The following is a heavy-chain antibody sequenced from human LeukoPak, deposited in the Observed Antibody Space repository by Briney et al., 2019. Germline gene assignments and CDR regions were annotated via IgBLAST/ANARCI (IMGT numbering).Heavy chain of an antibody. J-gene: IGHJ4*02. CDR1: GFTFSSYS. CDR2: ISGSGGST. D-gene: IGHD1-26*01. CDR3: AKVGLYSGSYYFDY. V-gene: IGHV3-23*01. Sequence: GGSLRLSCAASGFTFSSYSMNWVRQAPGKGLEWVSAISGSGGSTFYADSVRGRFTISRDNSKNTLYLQMNSLRAEDTAVYYCAKVGLYSGSYYFDYWGQGTLVTVSS.